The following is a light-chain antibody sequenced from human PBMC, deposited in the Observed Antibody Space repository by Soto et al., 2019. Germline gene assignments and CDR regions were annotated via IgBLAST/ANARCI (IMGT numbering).Light chain of an antibody. V-gene: IGLV2-8*01. J-gene: IGLJ1*01. Sequence: QSALTQPPSASGSPGQSVTISCTGTSSDVGDYNYVSWYQQHPGKAPKLIIYEVNQRPSGVPGRFSGSKSGNTASLTVSGLLAEDEADYYCSSYAGSNNLLYVFGTGTKLTVL. CDR2: EVN. CDR1: SSDVGDYNY. CDR3: SSYAGSNNLLYV.